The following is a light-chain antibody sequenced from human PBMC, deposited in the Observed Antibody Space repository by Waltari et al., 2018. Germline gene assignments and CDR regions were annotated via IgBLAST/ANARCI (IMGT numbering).Light chain of an antibody. J-gene: IGLJ3*02. CDR2: DVS. CDR3: CSYAGIWV. V-gene: IGLV2-11*01. Sequence: QSALTQPRSLSGSPGQSVTISCAGTGSDVGDFNSVSWYQQHPVKAPKLVIFDVSKRPSGVPDRFSGYNSGTSASLTVSGLQAEDEADYYCCSYAGIWVFGGGTKLTVL. CDR1: GSDVGDFNS.